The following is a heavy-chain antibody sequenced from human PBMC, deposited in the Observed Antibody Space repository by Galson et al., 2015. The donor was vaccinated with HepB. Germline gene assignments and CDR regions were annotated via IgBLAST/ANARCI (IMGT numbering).Heavy chain of an antibody. CDR1: GFTFSSYG. Sequence: SLRLSCAASGFTFSSYGMHWVRQAPGKGLEWVAVIWYDGSNKYYADSVKGRFTISRDNSKNTPYLQMNSLRAEDTAVYYCARDTVEMATTGTFQHWGQGTLVTVSS. CDR2: IWYDGSNK. V-gene: IGHV3-33*01. D-gene: IGHD5-24*01. CDR3: ARDTVEMATTGTFQH. J-gene: IGHJ1*01.